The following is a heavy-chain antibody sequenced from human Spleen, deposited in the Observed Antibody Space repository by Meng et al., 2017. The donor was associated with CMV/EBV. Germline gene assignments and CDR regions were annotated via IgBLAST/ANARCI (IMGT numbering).Heavy chain of an antibody. Sequence: ASVKVSCKASGYTFSAYYMHWVRQAPGQGLEWMGWINPNSGGTNYAQKFQGRVTMTRDTSISTAYMELSRLRYDDTAVYYCARDLDIAAVGSWGQGTLVTVSS. D-gene: IGHD6-13*01. CDR1: GYTFSAYY. CDR3: ARDLDIAAVGS. V-gene: IGHV1-2*02. J-gene: IGHJ4*02. CDR2: INPNSGGT.